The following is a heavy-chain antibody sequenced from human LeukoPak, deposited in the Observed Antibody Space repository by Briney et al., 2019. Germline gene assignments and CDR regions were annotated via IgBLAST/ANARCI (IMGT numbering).Heavy chain of an antibody. CDR3: ARGESFAFDV. Sequence: GGSLRLSCVGSGFIFSSYDMGWVRQAPGKGLEWVSSISRAGDRTYYEDSVKGRFTFSRDNSRNTMYLQMNSLRAEDTAVYYCARGESFAFDVWGQGTVVTVPS. CDR1: GFIFSSYD. CDR2: ISRAGDRT. V-gene: IGHV3-23*01. J-gene: IGHJ3*01.